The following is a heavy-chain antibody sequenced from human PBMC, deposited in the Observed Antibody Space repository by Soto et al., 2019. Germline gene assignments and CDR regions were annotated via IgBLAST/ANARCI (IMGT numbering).Heavy chain of an antibody. CDR3: GRGGVVITGYGMDV. D-gene: IGHD3-22*01. V-gene: IGHV1-69*06. J-gene: IGHJ6*04. CDR1: GGTFSSYA. Sequence: QVQLVQSGAEVKKPGSSVKVSCKASGGTFSSYAINWVRQAPGQGLEWMGGIIPIFGTTYYAQRVQGRVTISADRSANKPYRDRGALTSENTAVYFCGRGGVVITGYGMDVWGKGTTVSVPS. CDR2: IIPIFGTT.